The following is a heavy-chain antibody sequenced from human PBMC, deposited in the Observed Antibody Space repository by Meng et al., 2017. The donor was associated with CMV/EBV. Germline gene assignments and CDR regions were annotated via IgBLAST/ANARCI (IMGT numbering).Heavy chain of an antibody. J-gene: IGHJ4*02. CDR1: GFTFSSYA. Sequence: SGFTFSSYAMSWVRQAPGKGLEWVSVIYSGGSSTYYADSVKGRLTISRDNSKNTLYLQMNSLRAEDTAVYYCAKEGEIGAVAGHFGYWGQGTLVTVSS. D-gene: IGHD6-19*01. CDR3: AKEGEIGAVAGHFGY. V-gene: IGHV3-23*03. CDR2: IYSGGSST.